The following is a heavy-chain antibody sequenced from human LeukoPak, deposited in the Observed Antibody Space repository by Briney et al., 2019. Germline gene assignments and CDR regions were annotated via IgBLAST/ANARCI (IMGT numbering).Heavy chain of an antibody. J-gene: IGHJ3*02. V-gene: IGHV3-21*01. CDR2: ISSSSSYI. CDR3: ARNASGSYYSDAFDI. D-gene: IGHD3-10*01. Sequence: GGSLRLSCAASGFTFSSYSMNWVRQAPGKGLEWVSSISSSSSYIYYADSVKCRFTISRDNAKNSLYLQMNSLRAEDTAVYYCARNASGSYYSDAFDIWGQGTMVTVSS. CDR1: GFTFSSYS.